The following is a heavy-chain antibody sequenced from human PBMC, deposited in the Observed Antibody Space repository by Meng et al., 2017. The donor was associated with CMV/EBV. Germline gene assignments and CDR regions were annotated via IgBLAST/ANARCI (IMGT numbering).Heavy chain of an antibody. V-gene: IGHV1-2*02. Sequence: ASVKVSCKASGYTFTGYYMHWVRQPPGQGLEWMGWINPNSGGTNYAQKFQGRVTMTRDTSISTAYMELSRLRSDDTAVYYCARGDSGSYRYYGMDVWGQGTTVTVSS. J-gene: IGHJ6*02. D-gene: IGHD1-26*01. CDR2: INPNSGGT. CDR3: ARGDSGSYRYYGMDV. CDR1: GYTFTGYY.